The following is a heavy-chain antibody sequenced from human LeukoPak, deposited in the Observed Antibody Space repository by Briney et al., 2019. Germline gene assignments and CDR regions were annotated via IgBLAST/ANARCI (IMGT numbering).Heavy chain of an antibody. Sequence: GALRLSCVGSGFTFRSHAMSWVRQAPEKGLEFVSGIYENGGTTYYADSVKGRFTISRDNAKNSLYLQMNSLRAEDTAVYYCARVAAAGRAYWGQGTLVTVSS. V-gene: IGHV3-23*01. CDR2: IYENGGTT. CDR3: ARVAAAGRAY. J-gene: IGHJ4*02. CDR1: GFTFRSHA. D-gene: IGHD6-13*01.